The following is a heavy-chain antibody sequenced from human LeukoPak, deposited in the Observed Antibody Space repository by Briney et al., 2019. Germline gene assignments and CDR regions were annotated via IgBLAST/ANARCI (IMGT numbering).Heavy chain of an antibody. CDR3: ARHPGYSQTGYYLDY. D-gene: IGHD5-18*01. J-gene: IGHJ4*02. CDR1: GYTFTSYY. Sequence: ASVKVSCKASGYTFTSYYMHWVRQAPGQGLEWMGIINPSGGSTSYAQKFQGRVTMTRDTSTSTVYMELSSLRSEDTAMYYCARHPGYSQTGYYLDYWGQGTLVTVSS. CDR2: INPSGGST. V-gene: IGHV1-46*01.